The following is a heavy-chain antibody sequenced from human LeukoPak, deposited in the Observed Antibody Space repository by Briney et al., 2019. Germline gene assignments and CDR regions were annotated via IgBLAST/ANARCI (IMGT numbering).Heavy chain of an antibody. J-gene: IGHJ3*02. CDR2: FDPEDGET. Sequence: ASVKLSCKVSGYTLTELSMHWGRQAPGKGLEWMGGFDPEDGETIYAQKFQGRVTMTEDTSTDTAYMELSSLRSEDTAVYYCATPQGDYGDYVYAFDIWGQGTMVTVSS. D-gene: IGHD4-17*01. CDR3: ATPQGDYGDYVYAFDI. V-gene: IGHV1-24*01. CDR1: GYTLTELS.